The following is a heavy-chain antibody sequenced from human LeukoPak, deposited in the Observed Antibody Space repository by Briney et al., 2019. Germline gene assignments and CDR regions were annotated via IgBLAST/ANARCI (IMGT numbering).Heavy chain of an antibody. CDR1: GFTFSSYE. D-gene: IGHD3-10*01. CDR2: ISSSGSTI. CDR3: MTYYYGSGSGGAWFDP. Sequence: AGGSLRLSCAASGFTFSSYEMNWVCQAPGKGLEWVSYISSSGSTIYYADSVKGRFTISRDNAKNSLYLQMNSLRAEDTAVYYCMTYYYGSGSGGAWFDPWGQGTLVTVSS. J-gene: IGHJ5*02. V-gene: IGHV3-48*03.